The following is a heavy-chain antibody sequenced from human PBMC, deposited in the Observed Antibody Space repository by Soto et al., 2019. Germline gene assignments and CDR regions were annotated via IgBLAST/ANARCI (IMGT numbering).Heavy chain of an antibody. CDR1: GYTFTSYD. CDR3: ARERSAAGAGWFDP. J-gene: IGHJ5*02. Sequence: QVQLVQSGAEVKKPGASVKVSCKASGYTFTSYDINWVRQATGQGLEWMGWMNPNSGNTDYAQKFQGRVTMTRNTSLSTAYMELSSLISEDTAVYYCARERSAAGAGWFDPWGQGTLVTVSS. CDR2: MNPNSGNT. V-gene: IGHV1-8*01. D-gene: IGHD6-13*01.